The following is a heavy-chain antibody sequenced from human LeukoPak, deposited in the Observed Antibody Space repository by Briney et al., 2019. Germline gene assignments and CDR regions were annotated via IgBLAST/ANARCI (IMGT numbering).Heavy chain of an antibody. CDR1: GDSVSINSAA. CDR3: AGGYDSSGYQHPAHFDY. Sequence: SQTLSLTCAISGDSVSINSAAWNWIRQSPSRGLEWLGSTYYRSKWYNDYAVSVKSRITINPDTSKNQFSLQLNSVTPEDTAVYYCAGGYDSSGYQHPAHFDYWGQGTLVTVSS. V-gene: IGHV6-1*01. CDR2: TYYRSKWYN. D-gene: IGHD3-22*01. J-gene: IGHJ4*02.